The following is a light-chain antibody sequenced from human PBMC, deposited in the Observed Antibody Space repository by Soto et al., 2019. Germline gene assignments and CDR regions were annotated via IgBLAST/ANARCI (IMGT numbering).Light chain of an antibody. CDR3: QSYDSSLSRRWV. V-gene: IGLV1-40*01. CDR1: SSNIGAGYP. Sequence: QSVLTQPPSVSGAPGQRVTISCTGSSSNIGAGYPVHWYQQLPGTAPKLLVAGNRPSGVPDRFSVSKSGASASLAMTGLQAEDEADYYCQSYDSSLSRRWVFGGGTKLTVL. J-gene: IGLJ3*02. CDR2: G.